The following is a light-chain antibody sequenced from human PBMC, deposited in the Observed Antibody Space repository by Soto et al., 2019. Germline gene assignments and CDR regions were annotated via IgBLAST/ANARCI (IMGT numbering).Light chain of an antibody. CDR1: TSDVGSHNF. CDR2: EVT. J-gene: IGLJ3*02. Sequence: QSVLTQPACVSGSPGQSITISCTGTTSDVGSHNFVSWYQQLPGKAPKLLIYEVTNRPSGTSNRFSGSKSGNTASLTISGLQAEDEADYYCSSFTNSILVFGGGTQLTVL. CDR3: SSFTNSILV. V-gene: IGLV2-14*01.